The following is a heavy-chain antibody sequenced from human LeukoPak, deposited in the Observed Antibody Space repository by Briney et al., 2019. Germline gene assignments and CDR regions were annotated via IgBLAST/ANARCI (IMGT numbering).Heavy chain of an antibody. J-gene: IGHJ4*02. Sequence: SETLSLTCTVSGGSISSYYWSWIRQPPGKGLEWIGSIYYSGSTYYNPSLKSRVTISVDTSKNQFSLKLSSVTAADTAVYYCARLLVVSSCFDYWGQGTLVTVSS. D-gene: IGHD3-22*01. CDR3: ARLLVVSSCFDY. V-gene: IGHV4-59*05. CDR1: GGSISSYY. CDR2: IYYSGST.